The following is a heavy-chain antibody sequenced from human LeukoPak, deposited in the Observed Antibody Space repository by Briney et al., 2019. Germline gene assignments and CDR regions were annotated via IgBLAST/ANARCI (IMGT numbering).Heavy chain of an antibody. CDR2: INYSGTSP. V-gene: IGHV3-23*01. CDR3: AKDVEGYCSSTSCLTYFDY. J-gene: IGHJ4*02. D-gene: IGHD2-2*01. Sequence: GGSLRLSCAASGFTFSNYAMTWVRQAPGKGLEWVSGINYSGTSPYYADSVKGRFSVSRDNSKNTLYLQMDSLRVEDTAVYYCAKDVEGYCSSTSCLTYFDYWGQGTLVTVSS. CDR1: GFTFSNYA.